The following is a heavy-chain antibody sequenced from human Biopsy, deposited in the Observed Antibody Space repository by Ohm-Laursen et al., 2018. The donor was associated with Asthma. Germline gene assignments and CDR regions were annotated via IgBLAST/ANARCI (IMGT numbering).Heavy chain of an antibody. CDR1: GYSLTDLS. CDR3: ARCQVGYSSGWSLLLKKIYYSGMDV. J-gene: IGHJ6*02. Sequence: SVRVSCKISGYSLTDLSMHWVRQAPGQGLEWLGGIMTVFGTTNYAQKFQGRVTITADESTSTAYMEVTSLRSEDTAIYYCARCQVGYSSGWSLLLKKIYYSGMDVWGQGTAVTVSS. V-gene: IGHV1-69*13. D-gene: IGHD6-19*01. CDR2: IMTVFGTT.